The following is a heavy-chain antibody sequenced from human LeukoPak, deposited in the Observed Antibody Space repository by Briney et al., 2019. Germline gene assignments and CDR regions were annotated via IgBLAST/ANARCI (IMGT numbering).Heavy chain of an antibody. V-gene: IGHV3-13*01. J-gene: IGHJ4*02. D-gene: IGHD5-18*01. Sequence: GGSLRLSCAASGFTFSSYDIHWVRQATGKGLEWVSAIGTAGDTYYPGSVKGRFTISRENAKNSLYLQMNSLRAEDTAVYYCARGKYVDTAMVHPNFDYWGQGTLVTVSS. CDR1: GFTFSSYD. CDR3: ARGKYVDTAMVHPNFDY. CDR2: IGTAGDT.